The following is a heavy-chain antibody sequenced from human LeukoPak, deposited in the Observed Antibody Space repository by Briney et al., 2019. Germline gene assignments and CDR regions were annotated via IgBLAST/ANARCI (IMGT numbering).Heavy chain of an antibody. J-gene: IGHJ3*02. CDR2: ISGSGGST. D-gene: IGHD3-22*01. V-gene: IGHV3-23*01. CDR1: GFTFSSYA. CDR3: ARAGIVVVIGDAFDI. Sequence: GGSLRLSCAASGFTFSSYAMSWVRQAPGKGLDGFSAISGSGGSTYYADSVKGRFTISRDNSKNTLYLQMNSLRAEDTAVYYCARAGIVVVIGDAFDIWGQGTMVTVSS.